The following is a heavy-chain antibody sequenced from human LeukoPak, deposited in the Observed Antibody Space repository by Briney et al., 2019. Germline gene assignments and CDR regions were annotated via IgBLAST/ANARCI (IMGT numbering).Heavy chain of an antibody. D-gene: IGHD2-15*01. Sequence: SETLSLTCTVSGGSVSSGSYYWSWIRQPPGKGLEWIGYMYYSGSTNYNPSLKSRVTMSVDTSKNQFSLELSSVTAADTAVYYCARRMRGPRYFGYWGQGTLVAVSS. CDR1: GGSVSSGSYY. CDR3: ARRMRGPRYFGY. V-gene: IGHV4-61*01. CDR2: MYYSGST. J-gene: IGHJ4*02.